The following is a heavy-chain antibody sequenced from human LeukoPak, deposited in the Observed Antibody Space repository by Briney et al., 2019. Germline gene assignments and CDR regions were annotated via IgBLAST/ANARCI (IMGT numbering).Heavy chain of an antibody. Sequence: PGGSLRLSCAASGFTFSSYWMHWVRQAPGKGLVWVSRINSDGSSTSYADSVKGRFTISRDNAKNSLYLQMNSLRAEDTAVYYCARVCSTSCYTNDAFDIWGQGTMVTVSS. D-gene: IGHD2-2*02. CDR2: INSDGSST. CDR1: GFTFSSYW. J-gene: IGHJ3*02. CDR3: ARVCSTSCYTNDAFDI. V-gene: IGHV3-74*01.